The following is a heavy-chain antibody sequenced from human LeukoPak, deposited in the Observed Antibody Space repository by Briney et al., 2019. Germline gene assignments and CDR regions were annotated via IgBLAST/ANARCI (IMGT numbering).Heavy chain of an antibody. CDR3: ATFPVTTAE. D-gene: IGHD4-11*01. CDR1: GYTFTSYY. V-gene: IGHV1-46*01. Sequence: ASVKVSCKTSGYTFTSYYIHWVRHAPGQGLEWMGIINTGGGYTSYAQKFQGRVTMTRDISASTVYMELSSLRSEDTAVYYCATFPVTTAEWGQGTLVTVSS. CDR2: INTGGGYT. J-gene: IGHJ4*02.